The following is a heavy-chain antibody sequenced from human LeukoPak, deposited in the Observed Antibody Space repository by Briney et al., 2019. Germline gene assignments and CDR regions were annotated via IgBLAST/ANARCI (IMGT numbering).Heavy chain of an antibody. CDR3: ARVIPNSYYYDSSGYYCDY. CDR2: IYYSGST. CDR1: GGSISSGGYY. V-gene: IGHV4-31*03. Sequence: SETLSLTCTVSGGSISSGGYYWSWIRQHPGKGLEWIGYIYYSGSTYYNPSLKSRVTISVDTSKNQLSLKLSSVTAADTAVYYCARVIPNSYYYDSSGYYCDYWGQGTLVTVSS. J-gene: IGHJ4*02. D-gene: IGHD3-22*01.